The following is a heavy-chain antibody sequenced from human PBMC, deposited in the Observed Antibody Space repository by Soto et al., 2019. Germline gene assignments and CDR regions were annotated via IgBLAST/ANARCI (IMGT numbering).Heavy chain of an antibody. Sequence: GGSLRLSCAASGFTFSSYAMSWVRQAPGKGLEWVSAISGSGGSTYYADSVKGRFTISRDNSKNTLYLQMNSLRAEDTAGDYCAKDNSDIVVVPAAGGRLRSPIDYWGQGTLVTVSS. CDR1: GFTFSSYA. J-gene: IGHJ4*02. CDR2: ISGSGGST. D-gene: IGHD2-2*01. V-gene: IGHV3-23*01. CDR3: AKDNSDIVVVPAAGGRLRSPIDY.